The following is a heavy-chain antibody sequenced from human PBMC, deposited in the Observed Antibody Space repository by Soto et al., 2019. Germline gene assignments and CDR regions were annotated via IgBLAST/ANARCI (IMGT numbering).Heavy chain of an antibody. V-gene: IGHV1-18*01. J-gene: IGHJ4*02. Sequence: RASVKVSCKASGYTFTSYGISWVRQAPGQGLEWMGWISAYNGNTNYAQKLQGRVTMTTDTSTSTAYMELRSLRSDDTAVYYCARDGARYCGGDCYIDYWGQGTLVTVSS. CDR3: ARDGARYCGGDCYIDY. D-gene: IGHD2-21*02. CDR1: GYTFTSYG. CDR2: ISAYNGNT.